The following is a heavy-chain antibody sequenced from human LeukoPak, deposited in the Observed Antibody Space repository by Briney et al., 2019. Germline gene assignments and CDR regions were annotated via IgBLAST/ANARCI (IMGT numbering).Heavy chain of an antibody. CDR2: ISWNSGSI. Sequence: GRSLRLSCAASGFTFDDYAMHWLRQAPGKGLEWVSGISWNSGSIGYADSVKGRFTISRDNAKNSLYLQMNSLRAEDMALYYCAKDGRPFDLWGRDTLVTVSS. CDR3: AKDGRPFDL. V-gene: IGHV3-9*03. CDR1: GFTFDDYA. J-gene: IGHJ2*01.